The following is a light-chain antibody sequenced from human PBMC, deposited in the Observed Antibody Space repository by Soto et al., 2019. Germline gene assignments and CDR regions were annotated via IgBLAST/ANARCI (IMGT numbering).Light chain of an antibody. V-gene: IGKV3-20*01. CDR1: QSVSTS. CDR2: GAS. J-gene: IGKJ1*01. Sequence: DIVMTQSPDSLAVSLGERATINCKSSQSVSTSLAWYQQKPGQAPRLLIYGASSRATGIPDRFSGSGSGTDFTLTIIRLEPEDFAVYYCQQYGSSPWTFGQGTKVDIK. CDR3: QQYGSSPWT.